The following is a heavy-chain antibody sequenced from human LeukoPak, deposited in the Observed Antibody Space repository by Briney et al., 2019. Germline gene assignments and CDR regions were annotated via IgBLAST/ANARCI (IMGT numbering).Heavy chain of an antibody. V-gene: IGHV4-39*07. Sequence: SETLSLTCTVSGDSIRSNSYYWGWIRQPPGKGLEWIGSISYSGTTYSNPSLKSRVTISVDTSKNQFSLKLSSVTAADTAVYYCARGGWNKFDYWGQGTLVTVSS. CDR2: ISYSGTT. CDR1: GDSIRSNSYY. CDR3: ARGGWNKFDY. J-gene: IGHJ4*02. D-gene: IGHD3-22*01.